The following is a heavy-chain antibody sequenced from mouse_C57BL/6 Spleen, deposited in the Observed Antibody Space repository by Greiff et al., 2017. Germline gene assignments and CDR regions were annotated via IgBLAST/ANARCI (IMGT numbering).Heavy chain of an antibody. CDR3: ARAYYYGSSLWSMDV. Sequence: QVQLKESGAELVKPGASVKISCKASGYAFSSYWMNWVKQRPGKGLEWIGQIYPGDGDTNYNGKFKGKATLTADKSSSPAYMQLSSLTSEDSAVYFCARAYYYGSSLWSMDVWGTGTAVTVSS. CDR2: IYPGDGDT. V-gene: IGHV1-80*01. CDR1: GYAFSSYW. D-gene: IGHD1-1*01. J-gene: IGHJ1*03.